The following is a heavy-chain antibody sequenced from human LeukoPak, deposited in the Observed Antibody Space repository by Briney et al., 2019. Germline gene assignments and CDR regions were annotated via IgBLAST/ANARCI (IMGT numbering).Heavy chain of an antibody. Sequence: PSETLSLTCAVYGGSFSGYYWSWLRQPPGKGLEWIGEINHSGSTNYNPSLKSRVTISVDTSKNQFSLKLSSVTAADTAVYYCARGRQGSQDIVVVPAAIGFDYWGQGTLVIVSS. CDR1: GGSFSGYY. D-gene: IGHD2-2*01. CDR3: ARGRQGSQDIVVVPAAIGFDY. CDR2: INHSGST. V-gene: IGHV4-34*01. J-gene: IGHJ4*02.